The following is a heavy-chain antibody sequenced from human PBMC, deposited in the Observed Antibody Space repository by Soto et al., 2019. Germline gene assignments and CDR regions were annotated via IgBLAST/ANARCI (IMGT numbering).Heavy chain of an antibody. CDR2: IGTAGDT. Sequence: GGSLRLSCAASGFSFSTYDMHWVRQATGKGLEWVSGIGTAGDTYYSGSVKGRSTISRENAKNSLYLQVNSLRAGDTAVYYCARGIPPDVWGQGTTVTVSS. V-gene: IGHV3-13*04. J-gene: IGHJ6*02. CDR3: ARGIPPDV. CDR1: GFSFSTYD.